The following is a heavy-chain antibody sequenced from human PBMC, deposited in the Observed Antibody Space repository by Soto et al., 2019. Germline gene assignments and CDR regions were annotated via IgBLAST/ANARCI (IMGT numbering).Heavy chain of an antibody. CDR3: ARQEVGATTVYYFDY. Sequence: SETLSLTCTVSGGSISSSSYYWGWIRQPPGKGLEWIGSIYYSGSTYYNPSLKSRVTISVDTSKNQFSLKLSSVTAADTAVYYCARQEVGATTVYYFDYWGQGTLVTVSS. J-gene: IGHJ4*02. V-gene: IGHV4-39*01. CDR2: IYYSGST. D-gene: IGHD1-26*01. CDR1: GGSISSSSYY.